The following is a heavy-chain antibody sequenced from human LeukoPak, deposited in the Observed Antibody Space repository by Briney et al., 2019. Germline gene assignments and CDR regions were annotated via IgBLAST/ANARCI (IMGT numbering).Heavy chain of an antibody. CDR1: GFTFSSYG. CDR2: ISGSGGST. Sequence: GGTLRLSCAASGFTFSSYGMSWVRQAPGKGLEWVSAISGSGGSTYYADSVKGRFTISRDNSKNTLYLQMNSLRAEDTAVYYCARVIRARNWFDPWGQGTLVTVSS. V-gene: IGHV3-23*01. J-gene: IGHJ5*02. CDR3: ARVIRARNWFDP.